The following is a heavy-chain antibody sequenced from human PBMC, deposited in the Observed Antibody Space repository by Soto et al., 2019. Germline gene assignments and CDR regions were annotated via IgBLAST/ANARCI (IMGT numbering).Heavy chain of an antibody. CDR2: IKQDGGAE. CDR1: GFTFSAYW. J-gene: IGHJ6*02. V-gene: IGHV3-7*01. CDR3: ARHDYNTIAPYYYYGMDV. D-gene: IGHD4-4*01. Sequence: GGSLRLSCAASGFTFSAYWMNWVRQAPGKGLEWVADIKQDGGAEKYADSVKGRFTISRDNAKNSLYLQMNSLRAEDTAVYYCARHDYNTIAPYYYYGMDVWGQGTTVPVSS.